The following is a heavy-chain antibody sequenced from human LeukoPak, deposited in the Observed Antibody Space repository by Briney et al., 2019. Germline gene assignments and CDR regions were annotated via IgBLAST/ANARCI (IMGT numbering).Heavy chain of an antibody. V-gene: IGHV3-30*02. Sequence: GGSLRLSCAASGFTFSSYGMHWVRQDPGKGLEWVAFIRYDGSNKYYADSVKGRFTISRDNSKNTLYLQMNSLRAEDTAVYYCAKDRGYYGSNWRYYMDVWGKGTTVTISS. CDR2: IRYDGSNK. CDR1: GFTFSSYG. CDR3: AKDRGYYGSNWRYYMDV. D-gene: IGHD4/OR15-4a*01. J-gene: IGHJ6*03.